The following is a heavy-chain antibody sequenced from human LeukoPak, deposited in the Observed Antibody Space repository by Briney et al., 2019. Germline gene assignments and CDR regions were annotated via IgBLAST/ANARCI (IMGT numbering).Heavy chain of an antibody. CDR3: ASIRADYYDSTGYPQTVDY. Sequence: PGGSLRLSCAASGFTFSSYSMNWVRQAPGNGLEWVSSISSSSTYIYYADSVKGRFTISRDNAKNSLYLQMNSLRAEDTAVYYCASIRADYYDSTGYPQTVDYWGQGTLVTVSS. J-gene: IGHJ4*02. CDR1: GFTFSSYS. V-gene: IGHV3-21*01. D-gene: IGHD3-22*01. CDR2: ISSSSTYI.